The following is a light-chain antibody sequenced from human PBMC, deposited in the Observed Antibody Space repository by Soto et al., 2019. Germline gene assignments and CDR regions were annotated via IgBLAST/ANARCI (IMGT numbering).Light chain of an antibody. V-gene: IGKV3-20*01. Sequence: EIVLTQSPATLSLSPGERATLSCRASQSVNSYLAWYQQKPGQAPRLLIYGASNRATGIPDRFSGSGSGTDFTLTISRLEPEDFAVYFCQQYGSSPTTFGQGTKVDIK. J-gene: IGKJ1*01. CDR2: GAS. CDR1: QSVNSY. CDR3: QQYGSSPTT.